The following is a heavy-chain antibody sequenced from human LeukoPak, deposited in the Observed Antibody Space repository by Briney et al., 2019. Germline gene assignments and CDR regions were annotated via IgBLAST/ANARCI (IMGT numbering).Heavy chain of an antibody. Sequence: PGGSLRLSCAASGFTFSDYYMSWIRQAPGKGLEWVSYISSSGSTIYYADSVKGRFTISRDNAKNSLYLQMNSLRAEDSAVYYCAKGGDSSSWNFDYWGQGTLVTVSS. V-gene: IGHV3-11*01. CDR1: GFTFSDYY. CDR2: ISSSGSTI. CDR3: AKGGDSSSWNFDY. J-gene: IGHJ4*02. D-gene: IGHD6-13*01.